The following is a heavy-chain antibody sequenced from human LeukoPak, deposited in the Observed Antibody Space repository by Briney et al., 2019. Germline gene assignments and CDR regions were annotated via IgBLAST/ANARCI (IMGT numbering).Heavy chain of an antibody. CDR3: ARNKDGFGI. V-gene: IGHV1-8*01. J-gene: IGHJ3*02. CDR1: GYTFTSYD. CDR2: TNPNSGNT. D-gene: IGHD2/OR15-2a*01. Sequence: GASVKVSSKASGYTFTSYDIGWVRQATGQGLEWMGWTNPNSGNTGYAQKFQGSVTMTRNTSISTAYMELSSLRSEDTAMYYCARNKDGFGIWRQGTMVTVSS.